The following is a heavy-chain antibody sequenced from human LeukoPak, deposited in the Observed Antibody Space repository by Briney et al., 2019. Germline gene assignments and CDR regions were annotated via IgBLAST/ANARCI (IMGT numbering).Heavy chain of an antibody. J-gene: IGHJ4*02. CDR3: TNESPFLDY. CDR2: ISGSGDTT. CDR1: GFTFSSYA. Sequence: GGSLRLSCAASGFTFSSYAMSWVRQAPGKGLEWVSVISGSGDTTYYADSVKGRFTISRDNSGNTLCLQMNSLRAEDTAVYYCTNESPFLDYWGQGTLVTVSS. V-gene: IGHV3-23*01.